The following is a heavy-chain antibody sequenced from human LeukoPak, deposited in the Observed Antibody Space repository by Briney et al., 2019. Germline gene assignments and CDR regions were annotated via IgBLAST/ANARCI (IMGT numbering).Heavy chain of an antibody. CDR3: ARAPTTSDAFDI. V-gene: IGHV1-8*01. CDR1: GYTFTSYD. J-gene: IGHJ3*02. CDR2: MNSNSGNT. D-gene: IGHD1-26*01. Sequence: ESLQISCKGSGYTFTSYDINWVRQATGQGLEWMGWMNSNSGNTGYAQKFQGRVTMTRDTSISTAYMELSSLRSEDTAVYYCARAPTTSDAFDIWGQGTMVTVSS.